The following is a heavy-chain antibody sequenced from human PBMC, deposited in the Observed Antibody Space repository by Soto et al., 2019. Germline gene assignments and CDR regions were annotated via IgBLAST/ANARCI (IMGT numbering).Heavy chain of an antibody. Sequence: PGGSLRLSCAASGFTFSSYGMHWVRQAPGKGLEWVAVISYDGSNKYYADSVKGRFTISRDNSKNTLYLQMNSLRAEDTAVYYCAEDQGYWGQGTLVTV. CDR1: GFTFSSYG. CDR2: ISYDGSNK. V-gene: IGHV3-30*18. CDR3: AEDQGY. J-gene: IGHJ4*02.